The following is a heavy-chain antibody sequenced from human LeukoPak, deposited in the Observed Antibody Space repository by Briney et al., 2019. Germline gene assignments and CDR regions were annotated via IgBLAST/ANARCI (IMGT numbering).Heavy chain of an antibody. D-gene: IGHD3-9*01. CDR3: ARDISQ. J-gene: IGHJ4*02. Sequence: GGSLRLSCAASGFTFSSYAMHWVRQAPGKGLEWEAVISYDGSNKYYADSVKGRFTISRDNSKNTLYLQMNSLRAEDTAVYYCARDISQWGQGTLVTVSS. CDR1: GFTFSSYA. V-gene: IGHV3-30-3*01. CDR2: ISYDGSNK.